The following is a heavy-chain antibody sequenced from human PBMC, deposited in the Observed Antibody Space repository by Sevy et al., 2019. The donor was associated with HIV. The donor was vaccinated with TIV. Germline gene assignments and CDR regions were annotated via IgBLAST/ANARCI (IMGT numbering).Heavy chain of an antibody. J-gene: IGHJ4*02. CDR3: TTGGSSSSKYYFDY. V-gene: IGHV3-15*01. CDR1: GFTFSNAS. CDR2: IKSKTDGRTT. Sequence: GGSLRLSCAASGFTFSNASMSWVRQAPGKGLEWVGRIKSKTDGRTTDYAAPVKGRFTISRDASKNTRYLQMNSLKAEDTAVYYCTTGGSSSSKYYFDYWGQGTLVTVSS. D-gene: IGHD6-13*01.